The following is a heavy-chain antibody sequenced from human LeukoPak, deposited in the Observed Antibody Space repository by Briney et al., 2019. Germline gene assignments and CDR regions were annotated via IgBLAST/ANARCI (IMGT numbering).Heavy chain of an antibody. V-gene: IGHV5-51*01. CDR2: IDPNDSGT. CDR3: ARLGFQPSWFDP. Sequence: PGESLKISCKGFGYSFTSYWIGWVRQMPGRGLEWMGTIDPNDSGTRYSPSFQGQVTISADRSISTAYLQWSSLKASDTALYYCARLGFQPSWFDPWGQGTLVTVSS. D-gene: IGHD2-2*01. J-gene: IGHJ5*02. CDR1: GYSFTSYW.